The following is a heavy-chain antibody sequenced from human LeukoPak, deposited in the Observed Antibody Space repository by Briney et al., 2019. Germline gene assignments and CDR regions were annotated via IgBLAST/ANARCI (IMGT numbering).Heavy chain of an antibody. CDR2: ISTYNGNT. CDR3: AREGPYGDYSDY. Sequence: ASVKVSCKASGYTFTSYVINWVRQAPEQGLEWMGWISTYNGNTNYAQELQGRVTMTTNTSTTTAYMELRSLRSDDTAMYYCAREGPYGDYSDYWGQGTLVTVSS. CDR1: GYTFTSYV. D-gene: IGHD4-17*01. J-gene: IGHJ4*02. V-gene: IGHV1-18*01.